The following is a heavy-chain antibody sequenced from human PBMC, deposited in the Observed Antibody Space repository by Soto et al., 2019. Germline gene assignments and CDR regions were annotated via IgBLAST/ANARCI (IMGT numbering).Heavy chain of an antibody. Sequence: ASVKVSCKASGYSFTDYHIHWVRQAPGQGLEWLGRINPKSGGTSTAQKFQGWVTMTTDTSISTASMELTRLTSDDTAIYYCARGDSTDCYNGVSSFSYNHDMDVWGQGTTVTVSS. CDR2: INPKSGGT. J-gene: IGHJ6*02. CDR1: GYSFTDYH. V-gene: IGHV1-2*04. D-gene: IGHD2-8*01. CDR3: ARGDSTDCYNGVSSFSYNHDMDV.